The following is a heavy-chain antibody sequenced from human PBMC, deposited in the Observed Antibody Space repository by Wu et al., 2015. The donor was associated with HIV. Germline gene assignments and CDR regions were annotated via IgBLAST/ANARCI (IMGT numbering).Heavy chain of an antibody. J-gene: IGHJ3*02. V-gene: IGHV4-34*01. D-gene: IGHD2-2*02. CDR2: INHSGST. CDR3: ARSEGVPAAIRGAFDI. CDR1: GGSFSGYY. Sequence: QVQLQQWGAGLLKPSETLSLTCAVYGGSFSGYYWSWIRQPPGKGLEWIGEINHSGSTNYNPSLKSRVTISVDTSKNQFSLKLSSVTAADTAVYYCARSEGVPAAIRGAFDIWGQGTMVTVSS.